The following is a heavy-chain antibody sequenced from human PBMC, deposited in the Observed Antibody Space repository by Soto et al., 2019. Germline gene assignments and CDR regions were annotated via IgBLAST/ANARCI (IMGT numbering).Heavy chain of an antibody. CDR1: GGAFSSYA. D-gene: IGHD3-3*01. CDR2: IIPVFGTA. Sequence: SVKISWNASGGAFSSYARRLVRQAPGQGLECMAGIIPVFGTANYSQKFQGRVTITWDESTSTAYMELTSLRSEDTAGYYCARNFKVTAFDFWGQGTMLTVSS. V-gene: IGHV1-69*13. J-gene: IGHJ3*01. CDR3: ARNFKVTAFDF.